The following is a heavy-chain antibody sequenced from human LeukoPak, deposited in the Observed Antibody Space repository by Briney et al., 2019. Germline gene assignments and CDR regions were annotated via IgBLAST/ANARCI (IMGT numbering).Heavy chain of an antibody. D-gene: IGHD1-26*01. CDR3: ASGRVHGY. V-gene: IGHV1-2*02. CDR1: GGTFSSYA. Sequence: GSSVKVSCKASGGTFSSYAISWVRQAPGQGLEWMGWINPNSGGTNYAQKFQGRVTMTRDTSISTAYMELSRLRSDDTAVYYCASGRVHGYWGQGTLVTVSS. CDR2: INPNSGGT. J-gene: IGHJ4*02.